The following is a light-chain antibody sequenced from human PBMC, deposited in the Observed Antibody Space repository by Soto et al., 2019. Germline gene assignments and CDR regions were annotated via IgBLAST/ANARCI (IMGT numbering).Light chain of an antibody. J-gene: IGKJ4*01. CDR2: KAY. Sequence: DIQMTQSPSTLSASVGDRVTITCRASQSISSWLAWYQQKPGKVPKLLIYKAYSLESGVPSRFSGSGSGTEFTLTISSLQPDDFATYYCQQYNPLTFGGGTKVEIK. CDR3: QQYNPLT. CDR1: QSISSW. V-gene: IGKV1-5*03.